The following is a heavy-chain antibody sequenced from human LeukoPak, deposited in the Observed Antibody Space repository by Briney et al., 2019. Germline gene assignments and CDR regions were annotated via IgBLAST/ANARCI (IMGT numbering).Heavy chain of an antibody. CDR3: ARQGGYSYGGPWYFDL. CDR2: IFYSGST. CDR1: GGSISSGDYY. D-gene: IGHD5-18*01. V-gene: IGHV4-30-4*01. Sequence: SETVSLTCTVSGGSISSGDYYWRWIRQPPGKGLEWIGYIFYSGSTYYNPSLKSRVTISVDTSKNQFSLKLSSVTAADTAVYYCARQGGYSYGGPWYFDLWGRGPLVTVSS. J-gene: IGHJ2*01.